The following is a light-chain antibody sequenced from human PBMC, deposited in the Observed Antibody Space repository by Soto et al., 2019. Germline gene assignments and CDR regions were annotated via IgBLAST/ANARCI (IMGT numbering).Light chain of an antibody. CDR1: QTISSW. CDR2: KAS. V-gene: IGKV1-5*03. Sequence: DIQMTQSTSTMSGSLGDRVPIARRASQTISSWLAWYQQKPGKANKLLIYKASTLKSGVTSRFRGSGSGTEFTITISSLQPDDFATYYCQPYNSYSEAFGQGTQVEIK. CDR3: QPYNSYSEA. J-gene: IGKJ1*01.